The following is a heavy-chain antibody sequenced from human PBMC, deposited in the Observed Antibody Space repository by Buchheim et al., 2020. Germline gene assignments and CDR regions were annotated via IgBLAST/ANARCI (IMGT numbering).Heavy chain of an antibody. Sequence: EVQLVESGGGLVKPGGSLRLSCAASGFTFSNAWMSWVRQAPGKELEWVGRIESETYGATTDYAAPVKGRYTISRDDSQKTVYLQMNSLRNEDTAVYYCTAKDTALAHWGQGT. CDR3: TAKDTALAH. D-gene: IGHD5-18*01. CDR2: IESETYGATT. J-gene: IGHJ4*02. V-gene: IGHV3-15*04. CDR1: GFTFSNAW.